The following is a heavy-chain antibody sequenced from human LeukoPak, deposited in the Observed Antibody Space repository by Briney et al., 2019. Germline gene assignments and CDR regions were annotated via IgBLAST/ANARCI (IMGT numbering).Heavy chain of an antibody. CDR3: ARGEKPYDY. CDR2: INAYNGNT. J-gene: IGHJ4*02. V-gene: IGHV1-18*01. CDR1: GYTFTYYV. Sequence: GASVKVSCKTSGYTFTYYVISWVRQAPGQGLEWMGWINAYNGNTNDAQKFQGRATMTTDTSTSTAYMELRSLRSDDTAVYYCARGEKPYDYWGQGTLVSVSS. D-gene: IGHD1-26*01.